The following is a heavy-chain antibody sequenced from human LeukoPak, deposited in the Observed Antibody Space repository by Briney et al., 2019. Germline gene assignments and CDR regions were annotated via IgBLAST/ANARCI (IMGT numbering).Heavy chain of an antibody. CDR1: GYTLTELS. D-gene: IGHD2-15*01. CDR3: ATVPPGGLPPLY. CDR2: FDPEDGET. V-gene: IGHV1-24*01. Sequence: ASVKVSCKVSGYTLTELSMHWVRQAPGKGLEWMGGFDPEDGETIYAQKFQGRVTMTEDTSTDTAYMELSSLRSEDTAVYYCATVPPGGLPPLYWGQGTLVTVSS. J-gene: IGHJ4*02.